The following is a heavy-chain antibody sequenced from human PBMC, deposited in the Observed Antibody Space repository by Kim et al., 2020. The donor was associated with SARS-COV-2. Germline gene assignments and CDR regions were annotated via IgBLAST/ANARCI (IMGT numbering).Heavy chain of an antibody. J-gene: IGHJ6*03. CDR1: GFTFSSYW. CDR2: IKQDGSEK. Sequence: GGSLRLSCAASGFTFSSYWMSWVRQAPGKGLEWVANIKQDGSEKYYVDSVKGRFTISRDNAKNSLYLQMNSLRAEDTAVYYCARDGGTPGRSPGRIYYYMDVWGKGTTVTVSS. CDR3: ARDGGTPGRSPGRIYYYMDV. V-gene: IGHV3-7*01.